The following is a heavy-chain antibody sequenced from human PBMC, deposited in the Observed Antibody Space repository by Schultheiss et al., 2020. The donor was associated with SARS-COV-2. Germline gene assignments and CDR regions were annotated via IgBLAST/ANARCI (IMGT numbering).Heavy chain of an antibody. Sequence: SETLSLTCTVSGGSISSYYWSWIRQPPGKGLEWIGRIYTSGSTNYNPSLKSRVTISLDTSKNQFSLKLSSVTAADTAVYYCARTIRITIFGVVQYFDYWGQGTLVTVSS. V-gene: IGHV4-4*07. CDR1: GGSISSYY. J-gene: IGHJ4*02. CDR3: ARTIRITIFGVVQYFDY. CDR2: IYTSGST. D-gene: IGHD3-3*01.